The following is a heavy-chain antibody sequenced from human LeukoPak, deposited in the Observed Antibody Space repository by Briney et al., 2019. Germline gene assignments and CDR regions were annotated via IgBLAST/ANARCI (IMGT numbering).Heavy chain of an antibody. V-gene: IGHV3-49*04. CDR3: TRSAGPRGYSYGYEDY. CDR1: GFIFGDYA. D-gene: IGHD5-18*01. J-gene: IGHJ4*02. Sequence: RSLRLSCTASGFIFGDYAMSWVRQAPGKGLEWVGLIRSKAYGGTTEYAASMKGRFTISRDDSKSIAYLQMNSLKSEDTAVYYCTRSAGPRGYSYGYEDYWGQGTLVTVSS. CDR2: IRSKAYGGTT.